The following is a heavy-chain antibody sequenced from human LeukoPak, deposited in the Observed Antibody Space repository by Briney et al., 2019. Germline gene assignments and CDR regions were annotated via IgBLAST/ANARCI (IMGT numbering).Heavy chain of an antibody. Sequence: GGALRLSCAASGFTFSSYYMSWVRQAPGKGLEWVANIRQDGSERYYVDSVKGRFTISRDNAKNSLYLQMNSLRAEDTAVYYCASSPYYYYYMDVWGKGTTATVSS. CDR1: GFTFSSYY. J-gene: IGHJ6*03. CDR3: ASSPYYYYYMDV. V-gene: IGHV3-7*01. CDR2: IRQDGSER.